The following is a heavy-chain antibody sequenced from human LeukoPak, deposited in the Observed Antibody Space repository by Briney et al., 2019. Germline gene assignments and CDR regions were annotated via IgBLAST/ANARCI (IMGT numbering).Heavy chain of an antibody. CDR1: GFTFSDYY. V-gene: IGHV3-11*04. CDR2: ISSSGSTI. D-gene: IGHD1-26*01. J-gene: IGHJ4*02. Sequence: GGSLRLSCAASGFTFSDYYMSWIRQAPGKGLEWVSYISSSGSTIYYADSVKGRLTISRDNAKNSLYLQMNSLRAEDTAVYYCARARVEATTVYWGQGTLVTVSS. CDR3: ARARVEATTVY.